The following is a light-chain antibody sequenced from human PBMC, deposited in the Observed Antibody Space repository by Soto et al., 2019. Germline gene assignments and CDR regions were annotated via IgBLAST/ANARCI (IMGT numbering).Light chain of an antibody. CDR3: ASYTTSITVV. V-gene: IGLV2-18*02. Sequence: QSALTQPPSVSGSPGQSVTISCTGTSSDIGSYNRVSWYQQPPGTAPKLIIYEVSNRPSGIPDRFSGSKSGNTASLTISGLQADDEADYYCASYTTSITVVFGGGTNSPS. CDR1: SSDIGSYNR. CDR2: EVS. J-gene: IGLJ2*01.